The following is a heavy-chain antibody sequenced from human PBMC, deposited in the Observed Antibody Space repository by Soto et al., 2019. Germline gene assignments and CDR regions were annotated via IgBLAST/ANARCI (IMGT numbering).Heavy chain of an antibody. CDR2: ISYDGRKK. CDR3: ARDRDWVPKYGSGSYNFDY. J-gene: IGHJ4*02. D-gene: IGHD3-10*01. Sequence: GGSLRLSCAASGFTFSSYAMHWVRQAPGKGLEWVAVISYDGRKKSYTDSVKDGFTISRDNSKNTLYLQMNSLRAEDTAVYYCARDRDWVPKYGSGSYNFDYWGQGTLVTVSS. V-gene: IGHV3-30*04. CDR1: GFTFSSYA.